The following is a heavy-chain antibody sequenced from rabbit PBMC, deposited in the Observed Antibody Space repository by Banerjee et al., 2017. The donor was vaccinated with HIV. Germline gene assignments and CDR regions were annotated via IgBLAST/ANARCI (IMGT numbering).Heavy chain of an antibody. CDR1: GFTISSNYY. J-gene: IGHJ6*01. Sequence: QSLEESGGDLVKPGASLTLTCTASGFTISSNYYMCWVRQAPGKGLEWIACISGGNSGSTYYASWAKGRFTISSASSTTVTLQMTSLTAADTATYFCARGGYYTYGYTDTYYGMDLWGPGTLVTVS. CDR2: ISGGNSGST. V-gene: IGHV1S40*01. D-gene: IGHD6-1*01. CDR3: ARGGYYTYGYTDTYYGMDL.